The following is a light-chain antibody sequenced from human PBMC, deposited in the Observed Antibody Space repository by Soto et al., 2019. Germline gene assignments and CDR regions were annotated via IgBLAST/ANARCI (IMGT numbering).Light chain of an antibody. CDR1: QSISNH. CDR2: AAS. CDR3: QQSYSSPPT. Sequence: IQMTRSPSSLSASVEDGVIMTCRASQSISNHLTWYQQKPGNPHKLLIFAASTLQSGVHSRFSGSRSGPDFTLTISSLQPEDFATYYCQQSYSSPPTFGQGTKVDIK. J-gene: IGKJ1*01. V-gene: IGKV1-39*01.